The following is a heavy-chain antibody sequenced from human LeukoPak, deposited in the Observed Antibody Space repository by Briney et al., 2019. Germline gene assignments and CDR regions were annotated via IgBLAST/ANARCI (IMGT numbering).Heavy chain of an antibody. CDR2: IRSKAYGGTT. V-gene: IGHV3-49*04. CDR1: GFTFGDYG. J-gene: IGHJ3*02. Sequence: GGSLRLSCTASGFTFGDYGMNWVRQAPGKGLEWVAFIRSKAYGGTTEYAASVKGKFTISRDDSKSIAYLQMNSLKTEDTALYYCSRTYSGYDVGGFDIWGQGTMVTVSS. CDR3: SRTYSGYDVGGFDI. D-gene: IGHD5-12*01.